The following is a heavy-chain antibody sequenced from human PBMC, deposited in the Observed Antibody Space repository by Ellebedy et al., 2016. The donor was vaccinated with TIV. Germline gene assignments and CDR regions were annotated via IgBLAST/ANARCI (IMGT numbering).Heavy chain of an antibody. Sequence: SVKGRFSISRDNSKNTLDLQMNSLRVEDTAVYYCAKRRRYNYDDHAFDIWGQGTVVTVSS. V-gene: IGHV3-23*01. J-gene: IGHJ3*02. D-gene: IGHD5-18*01. CDR3: AKRRRYNYDDHAFDI.